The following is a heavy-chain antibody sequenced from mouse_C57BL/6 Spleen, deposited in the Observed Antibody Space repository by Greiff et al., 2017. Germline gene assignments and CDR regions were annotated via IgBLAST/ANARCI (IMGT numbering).Heavy chain of an antibody. CDR1: GYTFTSYW. D-gene: IGHD3-3*01. Sequence: QVQLQQPGAELVRPGSSVKLSCKASGYTFTSYWMHWVKQRPIQGLEWIGNIDPSDSETHYNQKFKDKATLTVDKSPSTAYMQLSSLTSEDSAVYYCAGGGRHYAMDYWGQGTSVTVSS. CDR3: AGGGRHYAMDY. V-gene: IGHV1-52*01. J-gene: IGHJ4*01. CDR2: IDPSDSET.